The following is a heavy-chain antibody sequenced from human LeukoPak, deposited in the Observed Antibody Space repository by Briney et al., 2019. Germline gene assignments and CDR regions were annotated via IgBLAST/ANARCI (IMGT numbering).Heavy chain of an antibody. Sequence: VQPGRSLRLSCAASGFTFSSYGMHWVRQAPGKGLEWVAVIWYDGSNKYYADSVKGRFTISRGNSKNTLYLQMNSLRAEDAAVYYCAREGVARGNDYWGQGTLVTVSS. J-gene: IGHJ4*02. CDR3: AREGVARGNDY. CDR1: GFTFSSYG. D-gene: IGHD5-12*01. V-gene: IGHV3-33*01. CDR2: IWYDGSNK.